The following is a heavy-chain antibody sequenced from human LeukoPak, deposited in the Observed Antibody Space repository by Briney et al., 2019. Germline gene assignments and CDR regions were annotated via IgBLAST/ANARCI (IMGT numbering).Heavy chain of an antibody. CDR3: ARSPYSSSWYGASDI. Sequence: GGSLRLSCAASGFTFSSYAMHWVRQAPGKGLEWVAVISYDGSNKYYADSVKGRFTISRDNSKNTLYLQMSSLRAEDTAVYYCARSPYSSSWYGASDIWGQGTMVTVSS. J-gene: IGHJ3*02. V-gene: IGHV3-30*04. CDR1: GFTFSSYA. CDR2: ISYDGSNK. D-gene: IGHD6-13*01.